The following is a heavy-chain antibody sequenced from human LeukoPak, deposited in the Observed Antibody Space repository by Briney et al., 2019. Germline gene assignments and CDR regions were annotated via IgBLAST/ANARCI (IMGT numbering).Heavy chain of an antibody. Sequence: PGGSLRLSCAASGFTFVDYAMHWVRQAPGKGLEWVSGFSWNSGSIGYAASVRGRFTISRDQAKNSLYLQMDSLRAEDTALYYCARAPVYYDETRGYLKISNWYFDLWGRGTLVTVSS. V-gene: IGHV3-9*01. D-gene: IGHD3-22*01. J-gene: IGHJ2*01. CDR3: ARAPVYYDETRGYLKISNWYFDL. CDR1: GFTFVDYA. CDR2: FSWNSGSI.